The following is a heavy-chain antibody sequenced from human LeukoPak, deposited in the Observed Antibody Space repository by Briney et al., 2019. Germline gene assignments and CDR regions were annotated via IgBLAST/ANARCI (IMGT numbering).Heavy chain of an antibody. J-gene: IGHJ6*03. D-gene: IGHD5-18*01. Sequence: ASVKVSCKASGYTFTGHYMHWVRQAPGQGLEWMGWINPNSGGTNYAQKFQGRVTMTRDTSISTAYMELSRLRSDDTAVFYCARDNYSYGYYYYYMDVWGKGTTVTVSS. CDR1: GYTFTGHY. CDR2: INPNSGGT. CDR3: ARDNYSYGYYYYYMDV. V-gene: IGHV1-2*02.